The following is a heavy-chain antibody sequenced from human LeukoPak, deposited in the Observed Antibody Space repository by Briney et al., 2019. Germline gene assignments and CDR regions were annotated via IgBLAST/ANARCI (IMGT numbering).Heavy chain of an antibody. CDR1: GFTLTAYL. CDR2: MSSDGNAM. Sequence: GGSLRLSCAASGFTLTAYLIHWVRQAPGKGLEWVAVMSSDGNAMFYADSVKGRFTISRDNSKNTLYLQMNGLRAEDTAVYYCVRESEYYFDHSASFDYWGQGTLVTVSS. V-gene: IGHV3-30-3*01. D-gene: IGHD3-22*01. CDR3: VRESEYYFDHSASFDY. J-gene: IGHJ4*02.